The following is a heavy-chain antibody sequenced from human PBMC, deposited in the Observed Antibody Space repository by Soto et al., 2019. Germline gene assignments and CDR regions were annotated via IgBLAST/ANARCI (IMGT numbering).Heavy chain of an antibody. Sequence: QVQLQESGPGLVKPSETLSLTCTVSGGSVISGSYYWSWIRQPPGKGLEWVGCISDTGSGAYNPSLKSRVTISVHTSKRQFSPRLNSVTSADTAVYYCARAHSGYDPLGMDVWGQGTTVTVSS. J-gene: IGHJ6*02. CDR3: ARAHSGYDPLGMDV. V-gene: IGHV4-61*01. D-gene: IGHD5-12*01. CDR1: GGSVISGSYY. CDR2: ISDTGSG.